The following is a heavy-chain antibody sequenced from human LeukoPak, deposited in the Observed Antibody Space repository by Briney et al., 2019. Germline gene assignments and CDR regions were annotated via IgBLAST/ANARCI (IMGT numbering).Heavy chain of an antibody. D-gene: IGHD3-22*01. J-gene: IGHJ4*02. CDR2: IIPILGIA. Sequence: SVKVSCKASGRTFSSYAISWVRQAPGQGLEWMGRIIPILGIANYAQKFQGRVTITADKSTSTAYMELSSLRSEDTAVYYCARAYYDSSGYYHYWGQGTLVTVSS. V-gene: IGHV1-69*04. CDR1: GRTFSSYA. CDR3: ARAYYDSSGYYHY.